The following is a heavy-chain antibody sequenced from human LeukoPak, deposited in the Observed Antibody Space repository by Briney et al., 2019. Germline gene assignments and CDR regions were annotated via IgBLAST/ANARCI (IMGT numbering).Heavy chain of an antibody. V-gene: IGHV4-31*03. CDR2: IYYSGST. D-gene: IGHD6-6*01. Sequence: PSETLSLTCTVSGGSISSGGYSWSWIRQHPGKGLEWIGYIYYSGSTYYNPSLKSRVTISVDTSKNQFSLKLSSVTAADTAVYYCGRFIAARPYAFDIWGQGTMVTVSS. J-gene: IGHJ3*02. CDR3: GRFIAARPYAFDI. CDR1: GGSISSGGYS.